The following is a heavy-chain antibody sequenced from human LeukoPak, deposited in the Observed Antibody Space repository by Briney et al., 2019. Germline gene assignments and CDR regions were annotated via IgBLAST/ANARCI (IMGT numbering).Heavy chain of an antibody. CDR3: ASVVPDRRPRPSGGFPP. CDR2: IIPIFGTA. D-gene: IGHD2-2*01. J-gene: IGHJ5*02. V-gene: IGHV1-69*13. CDR1: GGTFSSYA. Sequence: ASVKVSCKASGGTFSSYAISWVRQAPGQGLEWMGGIIPIFGTANYAQKFQGRVTITADESTSTAYMELSSLRSEDTAVYYCASVVPDRRPRPSGGFPPGGRETRVPFSS.